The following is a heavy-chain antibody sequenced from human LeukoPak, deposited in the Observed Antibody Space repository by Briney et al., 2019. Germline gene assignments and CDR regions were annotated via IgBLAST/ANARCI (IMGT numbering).Heavy chain of an antibody. CDR1: GFTFSSYG. D-gene: IGHD3-10*01. CDR3: AKVRYGSGSYTFDY. J-gene: IGHJ4*02. Sequence: GGSLRLSCAASGFTFSSYGMHWVRQAPGKGLEWVAFIRYDGSNKYNADSVKGRFTISRDNSKNTLYLQMNSLRAEDTAVYYCAKVRYGSGSYTFDYWGQGTLVTVSS. V-gene: IGHV3-30*02. CDR2: IRYDGSNK.